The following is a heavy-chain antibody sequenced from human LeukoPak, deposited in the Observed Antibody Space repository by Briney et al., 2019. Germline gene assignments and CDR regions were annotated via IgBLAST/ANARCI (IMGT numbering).Heavy chain of an antibody. V-gene: IGHV4-39*02. CDR1: GDSIITSRYY. CDR2: ISYSGST. D-gene: IGHD3-10*01. CDR3: VRERSFFGENY. J-gene: IGHJ4*02. Sequence: PSETLSLTCAVSGDSIITSRYYWAWIRQPPGKGLEWIGSISYSGSTNYDPSLKSRATISVDTSKNQFSLQLSSVTAADTAFYYCVRERSFFGENYWGQGTLVTVSS.